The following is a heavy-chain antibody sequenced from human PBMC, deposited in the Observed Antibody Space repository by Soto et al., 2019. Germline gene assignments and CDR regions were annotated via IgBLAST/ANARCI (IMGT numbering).Heavy chain of an antibody. V-gene: IGHV3-53*01. D-gene: IGHD2-21*01. Sequence: GSLRLSCAVSGFTVSSNYMSWVRQAPGKGLEWVSVIYSGGNTYYADSVRGRFTISRDNSKNTLYLQMNSLRAEDTAVYYCARDLYCGGSCIDTFDIWGQGTMVTVSS. CDR1: GFTVSSNY. CDR3: ARDLYCGGSCIDTFDI. CDR2: IYSGGNT. J-gene: IGHJ3*02.